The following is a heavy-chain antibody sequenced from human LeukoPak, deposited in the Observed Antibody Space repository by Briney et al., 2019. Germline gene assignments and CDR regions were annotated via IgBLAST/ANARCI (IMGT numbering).Heavy chain of an antibody. V-gene: IGHV3-30*04. CDR1: GFTFSSYA. D-gene: IGHD2-21*01. Sequence: PGGSLRLSCAASGFTFSSYAMHWVRQAPGKGLEWVAVISYDGSNKYYADSVKGRFTISRDNSKNTLYLQMDSLRAEDTALYYCTKDAYSGDCRDWYFDLWGRGTLVTVSS. CDR2: ISYDGSNK. CDR3: TKDAYSGDCRDWYFDL. J-gene: IGHJ2*01.